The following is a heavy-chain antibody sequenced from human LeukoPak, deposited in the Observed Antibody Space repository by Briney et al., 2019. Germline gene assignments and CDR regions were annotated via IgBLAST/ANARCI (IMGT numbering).Heavy chain of an antibody. CDR2: ISSSGSTI. CDR1: GFTFSDYY. Sequence: GGSLRLSCAASGFTFSDYYMSWIRQAPGKGLEWVSYISSSGSTIYYADSVKGRFTISSDNAKNLLYLQMNGLRAEDTAVYYCARADLAAAGTYYMDVWGKGTTVTVSS. CDR3: ARADLAAAGTYYMDV. D-gene: IGHD6-13*01. V-gene: IGHV3-11*04. J-gene: IGHJ6*03.